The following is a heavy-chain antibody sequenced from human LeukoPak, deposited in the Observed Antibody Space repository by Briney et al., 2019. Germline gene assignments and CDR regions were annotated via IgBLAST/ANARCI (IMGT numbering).Heavy chain of an antibody. CDR1: GFTFSSYA. Sequence: PGGSLRLSCAGSGFTFSSYAMTWVRQAPGKGLEWVSGISGGGETTYYADSVKGHFSISRDNSKSTLYLQMNSLRAEDTAVYYCARDPSDGSGSYYNDYYFDYWGQGTLVTVSS. CDR3: ARDPSDGSGSYYNDYYFDY. CDR2: ISGGGETT. V-gene: IGHV3-23*01. J-gene: IGHJ4*02. D-gene: IGHD3-10*01.